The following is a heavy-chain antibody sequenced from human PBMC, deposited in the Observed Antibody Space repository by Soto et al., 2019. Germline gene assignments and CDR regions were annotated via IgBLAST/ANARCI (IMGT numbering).Heavy chain of an antibody. V-gene: IGHV4-59*01. J-gene: IGHJ4*02. D-gene: IGHD2-2*01. CDR1: GGYISSYY. Sequence: QVQLQESGPGLVKPSETLSLTCTVSGGYISSYYWTWLRQPPGKGLEWIGYIYYSGSTNYNPSLKSRVTMSIDTSKNQFSLKLSSVTAADTAVYYCARAFGSTMPSLFWGQGTLVTVSS. CDR2: IYYSGST. CDR3: ARAFGSTMPSLF.